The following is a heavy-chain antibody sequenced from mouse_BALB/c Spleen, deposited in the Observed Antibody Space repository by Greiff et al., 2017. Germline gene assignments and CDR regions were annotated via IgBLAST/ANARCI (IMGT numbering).Heavy chain of an antibody. D-gene: IGHD2-1*01. Sequence: VQVVESGPELVKPGASVRISCKASGYTFTSYYIHWVKQRPGQGLEWIGWIYPGNVNTKYNEKFKGKATLTADKSSSTAYMQLSSLTSEDSAVYFCARAGGNYDAMDYWGQGTSVTVSS. CDR2: IYPGNVNT. V-gene: IGHV1S56*01. CDR3: ARAGGNYDAMDY. CDR1: GYTFTSYY. J-gene: IGHJ4*01.